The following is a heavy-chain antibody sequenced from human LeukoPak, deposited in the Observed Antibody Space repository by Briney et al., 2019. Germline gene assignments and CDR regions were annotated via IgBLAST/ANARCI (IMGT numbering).Heavy chain of an antibody. CDR2: IYYSGST. Sequence: PSETPSLTCTVSGGSISSYYWSWIRQPPGKGLEWIGYIYYSGSTNYNPSLKSRVTISVDTSKNQFSLKLSSVTAADTAVYYCARVAGSDYYYYGMDVWGQGTTVTVSS. J-gene: IGHJ6*02. CDR1: GGSISSYY. V-gene: IGHV4-59*01. D-gene: IGHD6-19*01. CDR3: ARVAGSDYYYYGMDV.